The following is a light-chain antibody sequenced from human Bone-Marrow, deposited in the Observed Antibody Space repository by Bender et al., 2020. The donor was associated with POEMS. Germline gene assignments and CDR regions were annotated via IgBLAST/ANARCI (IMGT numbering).Light chain of an antibody. CDR3: SSDASINGLV. CDR2: DDQ. V-gene: IGLV2-23*01. Sequence: QSALPQPASVSGAPGQSITISCPGSSNDVGSHNLVSWYQQHPGKAPKLMIYDDQRPPAGASNRSAGKTADMAASVTSSRRPAEEADDYCCSSDASINGLVFGGGTKLTVL. CDR1: SNDVGSHNL. J-gene: IGLJ2*01.